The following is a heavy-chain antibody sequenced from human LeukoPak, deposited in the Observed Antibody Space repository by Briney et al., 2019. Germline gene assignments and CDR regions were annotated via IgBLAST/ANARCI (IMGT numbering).Heavy chain of an antibody. CDR2: ISNSGGTT. CDR1: GFTFSSYA. Sequence: GGSLRLSCAASGFTFSSYAMSWVRQAPGKGLEWVSAISNSGGTTYYADSVKGRFTISRDNAKNSLYLQLNSLRAEDTAVYYCARDLPAYYYYGMDVWGQGTTVTVSS. CDR3: ARDLPAYYYYGMDV. J-gene: IGHJ6*02. V-gene: IGHV3-23*01. D-gene: IGHD2-2*01.